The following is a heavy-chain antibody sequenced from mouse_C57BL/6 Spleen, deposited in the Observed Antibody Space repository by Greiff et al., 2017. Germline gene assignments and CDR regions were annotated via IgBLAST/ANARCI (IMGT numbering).Heavy chain of an antibody. D-gene: IGHD1-1*01. CDR3: ARGGSSLMDY. J-gene: IGHJ4*01. CDR1: GFTFSDYG. V-gene: IGHV5-17*01. CDR2: ISSGSSTI. Sequence: EVMLVESGGGLVKPGGSLKLSCAASGFTFSDYGMHWVRQAPEKGLEWVAYISSGSSTIYYADTVKGRFTISRDNAKNTLFRQMTSLRSEDTAMYYCARGGSSLMDYWGQGTSGTVSS.